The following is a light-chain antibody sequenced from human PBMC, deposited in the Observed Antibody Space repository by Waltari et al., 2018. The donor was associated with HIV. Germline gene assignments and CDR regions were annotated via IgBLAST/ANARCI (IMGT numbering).Light chain of an antibody. CDR1: SSHIGAGYD. CDR2: GNS. V-gene: IGLV1-40*01. CDR3: QSYDSSLTRV. Sequence: QSVLTQPPSVSGAPGQRVTISCTGSSSHIGAGYDVTWYQQLPGTAPKPLIYGNSNRPSGVPDRFSGSKSGTSASLAITGLQAEDEADYYCQSYDSSLTRVFGGGTKLTVL. J-gene: IGLJ3*02.